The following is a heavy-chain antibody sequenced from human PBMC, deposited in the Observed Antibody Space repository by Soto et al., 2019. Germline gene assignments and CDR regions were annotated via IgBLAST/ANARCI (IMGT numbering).Heavy chain of an antibody. V-gene: IGHV3-21*01. D-gene: IGHD6-13*01. CDR3: ARIIVATTWIPIAAAVDFDY. CDR2: ISSSSSYI. J-gene: IGHJ4*02. CDR1: GFTFSSYS. Sequence: PGGSLRLSCAASGFTFSSYSMNWVRQAPGKGLEWVSSISSSSSYIYYADSVKGRFTISRDNAKNSLYLQMNSLRAEDTAVYYCARIIVATTWIPIAAAVDFDYWGQGTLVTVPS.